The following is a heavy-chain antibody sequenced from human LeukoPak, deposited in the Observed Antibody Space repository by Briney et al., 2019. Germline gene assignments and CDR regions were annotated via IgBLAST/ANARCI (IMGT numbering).Heavy chain of an antibody. J-gene: IGHJ4*02. CDR2: IYSGGST. Sequence: GGSLRLSCAASGFTFSSSYMSWVRQAPGKGLEWVSVIYSGGSTYYADSVKGRFTISRDNAKNTLYLQMNSLRAEDTAVYYCARDLVGATNYWGRGTLVTVSS. CDR3: ARDLVGATNY. CDR1: GFTFSSSY. D-gene: IGHD1-26*01. V-gene: IGHV3-66*01.